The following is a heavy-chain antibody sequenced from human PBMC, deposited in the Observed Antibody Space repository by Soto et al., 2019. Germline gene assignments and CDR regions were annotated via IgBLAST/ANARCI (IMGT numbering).Heavy chain of an antibody. J-gene: IGHJ4*02. V-gene: IGHV4-34*01. Sequence: SETLSLTCAVYGGSFSGYYWSWIRQPPGKGLEWIGEINHSGSTNYNPSLKSRVTISVDTSKNQFSLKLSSVTAADTAVYYCARGTSTGTTWGLWAQIDDYFDYWGQGTLVTVSS. D-gene: IGHD1-1*01. CDR3: ARGTSTGTTWGLWAQIDDYFDY. CDR1: GGSFSGYY. CDR2: INHSGST.